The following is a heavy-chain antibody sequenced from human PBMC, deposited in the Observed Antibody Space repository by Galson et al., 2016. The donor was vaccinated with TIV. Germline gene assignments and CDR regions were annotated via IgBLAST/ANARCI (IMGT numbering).Heavy chain of an antibody. J-gene: IGHJ4*02. D-gene: IGHD3-22*01. Sequence: QSGAEVKKPGSSVKVSCKASANTFISYAITWVRQAPGQGLEWMGGIISIFRTTQYAQKFQGRVTITADESMSTAYMELSSLRSDDTAVYYCARTDTLKNYYDSSGYYPFWSQGTLVTVSS. CDR2: IISIFRTT. CDR3: ARTDTLKNYYDSSGYYPF. V-gene: IGHV1-69*13. CDR1: ANTFISYA.